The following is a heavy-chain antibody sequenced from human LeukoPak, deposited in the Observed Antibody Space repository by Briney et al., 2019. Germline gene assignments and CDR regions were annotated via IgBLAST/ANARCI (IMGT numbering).Heavy chain of an antibody. Sequence: PGGSLRLSCAASGFAFSFYAMSWLRQPPGKGLEWVSTINANSGATSYADSVKGRFTTSRDNSKNTLYLQMNSLRAEDTAVYYCARAPDGYEAFDIWGQGTMVTVSS. V-gene: IGHV3-23*01. CDR1: GFAFSFYA. CDR3: ARAPDGYEAFDI. D-gene: IGHD3-22*01. J-gene: IGHJ3*02. CDR2: INANSGAT.